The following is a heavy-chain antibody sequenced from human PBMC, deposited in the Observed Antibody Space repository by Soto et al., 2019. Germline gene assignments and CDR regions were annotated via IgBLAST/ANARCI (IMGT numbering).Heavy chain of an antibody. V-gene: IGHV1-69*18. D-gene: IGHD6-19*01. CDR3: VVMGNVAVSNPRSFDY. CDR1: GATFSGYA. Sequence: QVQLVQSGAEVKKPGSSVKVSCKASGATFSGYAINWVRQAPGQGLEWLGRIVPIFETLNYAERFQGRVAITADESTTTLYMELTNLTHEDTAVYYCVVMGNVAVSNPRSFDYWGQGTQVTVSS. CDR2: IVPIFETL. J-gene: IGHJ4*02.